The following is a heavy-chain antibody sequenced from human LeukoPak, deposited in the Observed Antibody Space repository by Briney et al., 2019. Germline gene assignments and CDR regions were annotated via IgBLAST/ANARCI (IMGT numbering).Heavy chain of an antibody. CDR3: ARVGERTYITTRSPFDY. CDR2: IYYSGST. Sequence: SETLSLTCTVSGGSISSSSYYWGWIRQPPGKGLEWIGSIYYSGSTYYNPSLKSRVTISVDTSKNQFSLKLSSVTAADTAVYYCARVGERTYITTRSPFDYWGQGTLVTVSS. D-gene: IGHD3-22*01. J-gene: IGHJ4*02. V-gene: IGHV4-39*07. CDR1: GGSISSSSYY.